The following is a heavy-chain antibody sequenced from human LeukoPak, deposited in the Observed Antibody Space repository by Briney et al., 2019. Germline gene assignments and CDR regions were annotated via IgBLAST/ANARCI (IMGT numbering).Heavy chain of an antibody. CDR2: ISGSGGST. D-gene: IGHD1-26*01. V-gene: IGHV3-23*01. J-gene: IGHJ6*03. Sequence: GGSLRLSCAASGFTFSSYAMSWVRQAPGKGLEWVSAISGSGGSTYYADSVKGRFTISRDNAKNSLYLQMNSLRAEDTAVYYCARAGGSYRGWADYYYMDVWGKGTTVTVSS. CDR1: GFTFSSYA. CDR3: ARAGGSYRGWADYYYMDV.